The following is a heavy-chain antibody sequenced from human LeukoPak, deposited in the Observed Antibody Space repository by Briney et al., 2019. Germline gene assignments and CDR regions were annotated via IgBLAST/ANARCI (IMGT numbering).Heavy chain of an antibody. V-gene: IGHV4-61*01. J-gene: IGHJ4*02. CDR2: IYYSGST. CDR1: GGSVSSGSYY. D-gene: IGHD3-10*01. Sequence: SESLSLTCTVSGGSVSSGSYYWGWIRQPAGKGLEWIWYIYYSGSTNYNPSLKSRVTISVDTSKNQFSLKLSSVTAADTAVYYCARVASGAAFDYWGQGTLVTVSS. CDR3: ARVASGAAFDY.